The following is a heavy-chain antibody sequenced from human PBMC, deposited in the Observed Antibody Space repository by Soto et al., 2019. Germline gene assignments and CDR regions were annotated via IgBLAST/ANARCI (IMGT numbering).Heavy chain of an antibody. Sequence: SATLSLTCTVSGGSFKSGSYSWGWIRQPPGKGLEWIGYVYHTGRTSYNPSLKSRVSISMDTSKNQFSLNLDSVTAADTAVYFCARDFAYFDSWGQGTLVTVSS. J-gene: IGHJ4*02. D-gene: IGHD3-3*01. CDR3: ARDFAYFDS. CDR1: GGSFKSGSYS. V-gene: IGHV4-61*01. CDR2: VYHTGRT.